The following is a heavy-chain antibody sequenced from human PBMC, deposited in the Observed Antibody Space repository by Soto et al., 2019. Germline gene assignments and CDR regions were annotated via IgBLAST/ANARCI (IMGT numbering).Heavy chain of an antibody. CDR2: INAGNGNT. CDR1: GYTFTDYF. V-gene: IGHV1-3*01. J-gene: IGHJ2*01. Sequence: GASVKVSCKASGYTFTDYFMNWMRQAPGQRLEWMGWINAGNGNTKYSQKLQGRVTITRDTSASTAYMQLSSLRSEDTAVYYCARLDPNSLLRSPQHWHFDLWGHGTLVTVSS. CDR3: ARLDPNSLLRSPQHWHFDL.